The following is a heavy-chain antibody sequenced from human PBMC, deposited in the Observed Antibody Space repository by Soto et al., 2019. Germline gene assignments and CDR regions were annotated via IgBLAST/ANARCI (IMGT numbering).Heavy chain of an antibody. CDR2: LYNTGST. D-gene: IGHD3-22*01. Sequence: SETLSLTCTVSGASISRYYWSWIRQSPGKGLEWIRYLYNTGSTIYNPSLKSRVTISVDTSKNQFSLKLNSMTAADTAVYYCARLGAYYQSLDPWGQGILVTVSS. J-gene: IGHJ5*02. V-gene: IGHV4-59*08. CDR1: GASISRYY. CDR3: ARLGAYYQSLDP.